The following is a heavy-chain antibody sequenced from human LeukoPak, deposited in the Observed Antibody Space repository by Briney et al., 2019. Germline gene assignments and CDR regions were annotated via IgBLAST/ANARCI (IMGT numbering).Heavy chain of an antibody. Sequence: GGSLRLSCAASGFTFSSYEMNWVRQAPGKGLEWVSYISSSGSTIYYADSVKGRFTISRDNAKNSLYLQMNSLKAEDTAVYYCARNYYDSSGYPITDYWGQGTLVTVSS. V-gene: IGHV3-48*03. D-gene: IGHD3-22*01. CDR2: ISSSGSTI. CDR3: ARNYYDSSGYPITDY. CDR1: GFTFSSYE. J-gene: IGHJ4*02.